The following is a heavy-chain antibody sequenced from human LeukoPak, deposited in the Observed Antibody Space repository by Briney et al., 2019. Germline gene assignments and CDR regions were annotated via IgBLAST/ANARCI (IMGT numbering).Heavy chain of an antibody. Sequence: PGRSPRLSCAASGFTFSSYEMNWVRQAPGKGLEWVSYISSSGSTIYYADSVKGRFTISRDNAKNSLYLQMNSLRAEDTAVYYCARDGKQWLSEIDAFDIWGQGTMVTVSS. J-gene: IGHJ3*02. CDR2: ISSSGSTI. CDR3: ARDGKQWLSEIDAFDI. CDR1: GFTFSSYE. D-gene: IGHD6-19*01. V-gene: IGHV3-48*03.